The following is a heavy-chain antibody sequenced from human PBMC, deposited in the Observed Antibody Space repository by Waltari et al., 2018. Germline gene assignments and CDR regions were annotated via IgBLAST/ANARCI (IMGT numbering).Heavy chain of an antibody. J-gene: IGHJ4*02. D-gene: IGHD3-22*01. CDR3: ARVEYYYDSSGYYLDY. Sequence: EVQLVESGGGLVQPGGSLRLSCAASGFTFSSYWMSWVRQAPGKGLEWVANIKQDGSEKYYVDSGKGRFTISRDNAKNSLYLQMNSLRAEDTAVYYCARVEYYYDSSGYYLDYWGQGTLVTVSS. V-gene: IGHV3-7*01. CDR1: GFTFSSYW. CDR2: IKQDGSEK.